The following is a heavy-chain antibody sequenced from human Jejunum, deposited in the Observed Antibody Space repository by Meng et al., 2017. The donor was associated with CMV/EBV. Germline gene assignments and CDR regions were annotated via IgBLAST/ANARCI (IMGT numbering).Heavy chain of an antibody. D-gene: IGHD2-2*01. CDR3: ARRVVPTAMGR. CDR1: GGSFSGYY. V-gene: IGHV4-34*01. CDR2: IHDSGST. Sequence: LPCAVNGGSFSGYYWNWIRQPPGKGLEWIGEIHDSGSTSYNPSLKSRTTISLDTSKNHFSLMLDSVTAADTAVYFCARRVVPTAMGRWGQGTLVTVSS. J-gene: IGHJ4*02.